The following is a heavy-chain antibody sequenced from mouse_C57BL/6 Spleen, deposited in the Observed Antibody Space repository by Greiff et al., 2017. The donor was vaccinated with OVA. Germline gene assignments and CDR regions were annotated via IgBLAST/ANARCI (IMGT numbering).Heavy chain of an antibody. D-gene: IGHD2-4*01. CDR3: ARSPIYYDYDYAMDY. J-gene: IGHJ4*01. CDR2: INPSSGYT. Sequence: VQLQQSGAELARPGASVKMSCKASGYTFTSYTMHWVKQRPGQGLEWIGYINPSSGYTKYNQKFKDKATLTADKSSSTAYMQLSSLTSEDSAVHYCARSPIYYDYDYAMDYWGQGTSVTVSS. CDR1: GYTFTSYT. V-gene: IGHV1-4*01.